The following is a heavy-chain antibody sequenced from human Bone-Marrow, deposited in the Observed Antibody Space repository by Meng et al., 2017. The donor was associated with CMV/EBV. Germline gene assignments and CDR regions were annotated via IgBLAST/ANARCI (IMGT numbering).Heavy chain of an antibody. D-gene: IGHD3-10*01. CDR1: GFTFSDHY. CDR2: IRKKADSYTT. J-gene: IGHJ4*02. CDR3: ARGRGVLLWFGELPNDY. V-gene: IGHV3-72*01. Sequence: GESLKISCAASGFTFSDHYMDWVRQAPGKGLEWVGRIRKKADSYTTQYAASVKGRFSISRDDSKNALYLQMSSLQTEDTAVYYCARGRGVLLWFGELPNDYWGQGTLVTVSS.